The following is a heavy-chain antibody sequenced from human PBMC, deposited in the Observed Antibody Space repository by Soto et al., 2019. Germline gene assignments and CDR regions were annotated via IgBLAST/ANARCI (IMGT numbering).Heavy chain of an antibody. CDR2: IIPIFGTA. CDR1: GGTFSSYA. V-gene: IGHV1-69*13. Sequence: GASVKVSCKASGGTFSSYAISWVRQAPGQGLEWMGGIIPIFGTANYAQKFQGRVTIAADESTSTAYTELSSLRSEDTAVYYCARNEPPPLYNWTPPLDRIYYYYGMDVWGQGTTVTVSS. CDR3: ARNEPPPLYNWTPPLDRIYYYYGMDV. J-gene: IGHJ6*02. D-gene: IGHD1-20*01.